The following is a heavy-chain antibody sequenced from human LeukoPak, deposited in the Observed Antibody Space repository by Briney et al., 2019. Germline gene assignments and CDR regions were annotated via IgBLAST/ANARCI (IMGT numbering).Heavy chain of an antibody. CDR1: GGSFSGYY. D-gene: IGHD2-2*01. J-gene: IGHJ4*02. CDR3: ARGRGYCSSTSCHLKYYFDY. Sequence: SETLSLTCAVYGGSFSGYYWSWIRQPPGKGLEWIGEINHSGSTNYNPSLKSRVTISVDTSKNQFSLKLSSVTAADTAVYYCARGRGYCSSTSCHLKYYFDYWGQGTLVTVSS. CDR2: INHSGST. V-gene: IGHV4-34*01.